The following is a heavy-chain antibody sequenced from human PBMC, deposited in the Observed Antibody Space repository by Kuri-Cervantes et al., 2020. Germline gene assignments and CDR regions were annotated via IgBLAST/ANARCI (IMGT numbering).Heavy chain of an antibody. Sequence: GESLKISCVASGFTFSDYGMHWVRQAPGKGLEWVAVTWNDGSNKYSADSVKGRFAISKDNSKDTLYLQMKSLRVDDTAVYFCARETPGIGYYFECWGQGTLVTVSS. CDR1: GFTFSDYG. V-gene: IGHV3-33*01. CDR3: ARETPGIGYYFEC. J-gene: IGHJ4*02. D-gene: IGHD3-10*01. CDR2: TWNDGSNK.